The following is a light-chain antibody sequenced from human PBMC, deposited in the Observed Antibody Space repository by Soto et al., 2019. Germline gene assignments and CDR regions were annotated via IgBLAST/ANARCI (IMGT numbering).Light chain of an antibody. J-gene: IGKJ4*01. CDR2: DAS. CDR1: QDISNY. Sequence: IQWSQSPSTLSASVGDRVTITCRASQDISNYLNWFQQKPGKAPKLLIYDASNLEAGVPSRFSGSGSGTDGTFTISRLQKEDSATYFCQQYDNLTLTFGGGTKVDIK. CDR3: QQYDNLTLT. V-gene: IGKV1-33*01.